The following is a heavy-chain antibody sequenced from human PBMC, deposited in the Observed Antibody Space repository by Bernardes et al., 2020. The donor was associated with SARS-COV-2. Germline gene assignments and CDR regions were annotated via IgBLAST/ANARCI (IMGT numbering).Heavy chain of an antibody. CDR3: ITASRSPF. CDR2: IKSKTDGGTT. CDR1: GFTFSNAW. J-gene: IGHJ4*02. Sequence: GGSLRLSCAASGFTFSNAWMSWVRHAPGKGLEWVGRIKSKTDGGTTAYAAPVKGRFTISRDDSKDTLFLQMSSLKTEDTAVYYCITASRSPFWGQGTLVTVSS. V-gene: IGHV3-15*01.